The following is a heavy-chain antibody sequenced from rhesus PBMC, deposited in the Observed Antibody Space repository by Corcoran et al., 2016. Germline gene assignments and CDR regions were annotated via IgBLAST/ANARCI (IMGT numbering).Heavy chain of an antibody. V-gene: IGHV4S7*01. CDR1: GGSISGVYY. D-gene: IGHD3-34*01. CDR3: AKSGLWGEAYFEY. CDR2: IFGTSAST. Sequence: QVQLQESGPGLVKPSETLSLTCAVSGGSISGVYYWGWIRQHPGKGLEWMGNIFGTSASTSYNPPIKSRVTISIDTAKNQFSLNLSSVTAAETAVYYCAKSGLWGEAYFEYWGQGVLVTVSS. J-gene: IGHJ4*01.